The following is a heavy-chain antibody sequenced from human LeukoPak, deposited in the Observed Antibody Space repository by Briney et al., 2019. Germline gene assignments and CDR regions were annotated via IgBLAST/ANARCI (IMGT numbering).Heavy chain of an antibody. CDR1: GYTLTSYY. CDR2: INPSGGST. D-gene: IGHD3-22*01. J-gene: IGHJ4*02. CDR3: ARDYHDSSGYYVNTYYFDY. V-gene: IGHV1-46*01. Sequence: ASVEVSCKASGYTLTSYYMHWVRQAPGQGLEWMGIINPSGGSTSYAQKFQGRVTMTRDTSTSTVYMELSSLRSEDTAVYYCARDYHDSSGYYVNTYYFDYWGQGTLVTVSS.